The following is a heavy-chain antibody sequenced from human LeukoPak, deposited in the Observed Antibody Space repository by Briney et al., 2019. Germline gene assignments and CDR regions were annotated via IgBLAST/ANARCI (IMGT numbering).Heavy chain of an antibody. CDR2: IIPIFGTA. Sequence: ASVKVSCKASGGTFSSYAISWVRQAPGQGLEWMGGIIPIFGTANYAQKFQGRVTITADESTSTAYMELSSLRSEDTAVYYCARVGEYYDILTGYPNYYYYGMDVLGQGTTVTVSS. V-gene: IGHV1-69*13. D-gene: IGHD3-9*01. CDR1: GGTFSSYA. J-gene: IGHJ6*02. CDR3: ARVGEYYDILTGYPNYYYYGMDV.